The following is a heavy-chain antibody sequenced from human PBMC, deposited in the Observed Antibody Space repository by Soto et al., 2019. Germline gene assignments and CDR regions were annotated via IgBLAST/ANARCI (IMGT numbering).Heavy chain of an antibody. CDR3: ARGNYYGSGSDYVNPYYGMDV. Sequence: GGSLRLSCAASGFTFSSYGMHWVRQAPGKGLEWVAVIWYDGSNKYYADSVKGRFTISRDNSKNTLYLQMNSLRAEDTGVYYCARGNYYGSGSDYVNPYYGMDVWGQGTTVTVSS. J-gene: IGHJ6*02. CDR1: GFTFSSYG. CDR2: IWYDGSNK. D-gene: IGHD3-10*01. V-gene: IGHV3-33*01.